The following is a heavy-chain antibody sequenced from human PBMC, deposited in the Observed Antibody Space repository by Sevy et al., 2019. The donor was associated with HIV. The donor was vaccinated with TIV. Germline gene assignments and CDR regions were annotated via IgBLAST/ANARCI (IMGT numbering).Heavy chain of an antibody. CDR2: ISYDGSNK. J-gene: IGHJ4*02. CDR1: GFTFSSYA. Sequence: GGSLRLSCAASGFTFSSYAMHWVRQAPGKGLEWGAVISYDGSNKYYADSVKGRFTISRDNSKNTLYLQMNSLRAEDTAVYYCARDSYWGQGTLVTVSS. CDR3: ARDSY. V-gene: IGHV3-30-3*01.